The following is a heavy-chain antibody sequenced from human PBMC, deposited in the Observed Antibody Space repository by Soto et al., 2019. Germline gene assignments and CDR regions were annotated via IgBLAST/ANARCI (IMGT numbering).Heavy chain of an antibody. J-gene: IGHJ4*02. CDR3: AGEGALATFGVV. Sequence: SETLSLTCTVSGDSIRSYYWTWIRQPPGRGLEWIGHVYYGGSTNYNPSLQSRVTISLDTSKNQFSLRLTSMTAADTAVYYCAGEGALATFGVVWGQGTRVTVSS. V-gene: IGHV4-59*01. CDR2: VYYGGST. D-gene: IGHD3-3*01. CDR1: GDSIRSYY.